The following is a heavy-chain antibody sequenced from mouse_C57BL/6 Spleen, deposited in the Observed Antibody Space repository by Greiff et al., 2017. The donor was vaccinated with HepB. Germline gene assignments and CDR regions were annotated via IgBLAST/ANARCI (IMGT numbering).Heavy chain of an antibody. V-gene: IGHV1-76*01. Sequence: QVQLQQSGAELVRPGASVKLSCKASGYTFTDYYINWVKQRPGQGLEWIARIYPGSGNTYYNEKFKGKATLTAEKSSSTAYMQLSSLTSEDSAVYFCARGELGNFDYWGQGTTLTVSS. D-gene: IGHD4-1*01. J-gene: IGHJ2*01. CDR2: IYPGSGNT. CDR1: GYTFTDYY. CDR3: ARGELGNFDY.